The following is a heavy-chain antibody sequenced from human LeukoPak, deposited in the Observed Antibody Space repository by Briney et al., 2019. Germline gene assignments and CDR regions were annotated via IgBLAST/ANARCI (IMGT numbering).Heavy chain of an antibody. CDR2: ITPIFGTA. D-gene: IGHD1-26*01. J-gene: IGHJ4*02. CDR3: ARGVGEELDYFDY. Sequence: ASVKVSCKASGGTFSSYAISWVRQAPGQGLEWMGGITPIFGTANYAQKFQGRVTITADESTSTAYMELSSLRSEDTAVYYCARGVGEELDYFDYWGQGTLVTVSS. CDR1: GGTFSSYA. V-gene: IGHV1-69*01.